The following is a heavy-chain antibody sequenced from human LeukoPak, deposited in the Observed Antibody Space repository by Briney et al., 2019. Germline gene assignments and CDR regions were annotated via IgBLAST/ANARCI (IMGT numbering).Heavy chain of an antibody. CDR3: ARDDGVGFDY. D-gene: IGHD3-10*01. CDR1: GGSISSHY. CDR2: IYYSGST. Sequence: SETLSLTCTVSGGSISSHYWSWIRQPPGKGLEWIGYIYYSGSTNYNPSLKSRVTISVDTSKNQFSLKLSSVTAADTAVYYCARDDGVGFDYWGQGTLVTVSS. V-gene: IGHV4-59*11. J-gene: IGHJ4*02.